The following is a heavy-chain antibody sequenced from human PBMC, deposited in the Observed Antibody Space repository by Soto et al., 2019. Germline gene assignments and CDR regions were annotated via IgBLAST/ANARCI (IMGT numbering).Heavy chain of an antibody. D-gene: IGHD3-22*01. CDR1: GFTFSSYW. CDR3: ARDGWFYYDSSGYRPLGGDDY. V-gene: IGHV3-7*01. CDR2: IKQDGSEK. J-gene: IGHJ4*02. Sequence: EVQLVESGGGLVQPGGSLRLSCAASGFTFSSYWMSWVRQAPGKGLEWVANIKQDGSEKYYVDSVKGRFTISRDNAKNSLYLQMNSLRAEDTAVYYCARDGWFYYDSSGYRPLGGDDYWGQGTLVTVSS.